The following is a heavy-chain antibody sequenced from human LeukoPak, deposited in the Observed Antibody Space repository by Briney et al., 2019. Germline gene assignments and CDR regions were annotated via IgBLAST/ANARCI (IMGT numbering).Heavy chain of an antibody. CDR2: IYNSGST. CDR3: AREGSGSYFNWFDP. Sequence: PSETLSLTCTVSGGSISSSYWSWIRQPPGKGLEWIGYIYNSGSTNYNPSLKSRVTISLDTSNNQFSLKLSSVTAADTAIYYCAREGSGSYFNWFDPWGQGTLVTVSS. J-gene: IGHJ5*02. D-gene: IGHD3-10*01. V-gene: IGHV4-59*01. CDR1: GGSISSSY.